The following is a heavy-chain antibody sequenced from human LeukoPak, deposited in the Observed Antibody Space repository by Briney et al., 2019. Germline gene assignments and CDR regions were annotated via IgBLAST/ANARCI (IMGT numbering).Heavy chain of an antibody. V-gene: IGHV4-39*01. CDR1: GGSISSSSYY. CDR3: ARIDYYYSFDY. Sequence: SETLSLTCTVCGGSISSSSYYWGWIRQPPGKGLEWIGSIYYSGSTYYNPSLKSRVTISVDTSKNQFSLKLSSVTAADTAVYYCARIDYYYSFDYWGQGTLVTVSS. CDR2: IYYSGST. J-gene: IGHJ4*02. D-gene: IGHD3-10*01.